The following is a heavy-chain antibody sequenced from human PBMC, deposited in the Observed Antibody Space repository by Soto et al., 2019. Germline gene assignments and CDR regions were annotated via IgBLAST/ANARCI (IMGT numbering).Heavy chain of an antibody. CDR1: GGSLSSSSW. J-gene: IGHJ4*02. CDR3: VHHGGDPYYHDF. D-gene: IGHD4-17*01. CDR2: IYYSGST. V-gene: IGHV4-4*02. Sequence: QVQLQESCPGLVNPSGTLSLTCAVSGGSLSSSSWWSWVRQPPGKALEWLGEIYYSGSTKYNPSLNSRVTISADQSKNDFSLRLSSVTAADTAVYYCVHHGGDPYYHDFWGQGMLVTVSS.